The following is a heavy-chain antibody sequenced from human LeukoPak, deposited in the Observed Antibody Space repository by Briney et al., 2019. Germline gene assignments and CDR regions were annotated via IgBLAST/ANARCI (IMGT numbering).Heavy chain of an antibody. J-gene: IGHJ5*02. V-gene: IGHV3-74*01. CDR3: ARQIDPWAPFDP. CDR1: GFTFSNYW. Sequence: PGGSLRLSCAASGFTFSNYWMHWVRQVPGKGLVWVSRINDDGSATFYADSVKGRFTISRDNAKNTLFLQINSLRAEDTAVYYCARQIDPWAPFDPWGQGTLVTVSS. D-gene: IGHD3-9*01. CDR2: INDDGSAT.